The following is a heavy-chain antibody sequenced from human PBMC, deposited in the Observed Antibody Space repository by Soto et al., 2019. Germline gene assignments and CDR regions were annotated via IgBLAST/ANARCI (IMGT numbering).Heavy chain of an antibody. J-gene: IGHJ6*02. D-gene: IGHD6-6*01. CDR2: ISNDGRNT. V-gene: IGHV3-30*18. CDR1: GFSFSAYG. Sequence: QVQMVESGGGVVQPGRSLRLSCAASGFSFSAYGLHWVRQAPGKGLEWLAVISNDGRNTYYADSVKGRFTISRDNSKDTLFLQMNSLRGEDTAIYYCAKVIRAVSTSSNFYYYSAMDVWGQGTTVTVSS. CDR3: AKVIRAVSTSSNFYYYSAMDV.